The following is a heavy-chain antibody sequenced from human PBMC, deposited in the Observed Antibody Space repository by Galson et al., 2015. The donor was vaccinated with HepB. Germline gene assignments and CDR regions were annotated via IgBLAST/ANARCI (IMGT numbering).Heavy chain of an antibody. CDR1: GFTFSSYA. D-gene: IGHD3-9*01. Sequence: SLRLSCAASGFTFSSYAMSWVRQAPGKGLEWVSAISGSGGSTYYADSVKGRFTISRDNSKNTLYLQMNSLRAEDTAVYYCAKDQGHRRYFDWYTYPSFDFDYWGQGTLVTVSS. J-gene: IGHJ4*02. CDR2: ISGSGGST. V-gene: IGHV3-23*01. CDR3: AKDQGHRRYFDWYTYPSFDFDY.